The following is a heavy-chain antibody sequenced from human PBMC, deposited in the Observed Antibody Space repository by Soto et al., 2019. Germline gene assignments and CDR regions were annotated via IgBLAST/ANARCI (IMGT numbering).Heavy chain of an antibody. CDR3: ARSMGTLDAFDI. D-gene: IGHD7-27*01. V-gene: IGHV3-53*01. J-gene: IGHJ3*02. Sequence: GESLKISCAASGFTVSSNYMSWVRQAPGKGLEWVSVIYSGGSTYYADSVKGRFTISRDNSKNTLYLQMNSLRAEDTAVYYCARSMGTLDAFDIWGQGTMVTVSS. CDR2: IYSGGST. CDR1: GFTVSSNY.